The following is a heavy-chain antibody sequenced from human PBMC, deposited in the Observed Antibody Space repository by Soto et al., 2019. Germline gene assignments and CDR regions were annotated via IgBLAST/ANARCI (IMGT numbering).Heavy chain of an antibody. CDR1: GFTFTSSA. CDR2: IVVGSGNT. J-gene: IGHJ6*02. CDR3: AAPTSSWGDYYYYYGMDV. D-gene: IGHD6-13*01. V-gene: IGHV1-58*01. Sequence: SVKVSCKASGFTFTSSAVQWVRQARGQRLEWIGWIVVGSGNTNYAQKFQERVTITRDMSTSTAYMELSSLRSEDTAVYYCAAPTSSWGDYYYYYGMDVWGQGTTVTVSS.